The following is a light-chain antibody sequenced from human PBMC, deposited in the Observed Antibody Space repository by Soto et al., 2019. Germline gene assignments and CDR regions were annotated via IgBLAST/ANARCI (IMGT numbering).Light chain of an antibody. CDR1: QSISAW. CDR2: KAS. CDR3: QPYNSYSEA. Sequence: DIQMTQSPSTLSASVGDSVSINCRASQSISAWLAWYQQKPGKAPRLLIYKASTLKSGVPSRFSGSGSGTEFTLTISSLQPDDFATYYCQPYNSYSEAFGQGTKVDI. J-gene: IGKJ1*01. V-gene: IGKV1-5*03.